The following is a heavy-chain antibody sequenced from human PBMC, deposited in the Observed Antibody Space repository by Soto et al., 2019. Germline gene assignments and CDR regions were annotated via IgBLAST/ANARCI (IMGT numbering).Heavy chain of an antibody. J-gene: IGHJ3*02. CDR2: IIPIFGTA. D-gene: IGHD5-12*01. CDR1: GGTFSSYA. V-gene: IGHV1-69*01. Sequence: QVQLVQSGAEVKKPGSSVKVSCKASGGTFSSYAISWVRQAPGQGLEWMGGIIPIFGTANYAQKFQGRVTITADESTSTAYMELSSLRSEDTAVYYCVSSAVATIQSAPGAFDIWGQGTMVTVSS. CDR3: VSSAVATIQSAPGAFDI.